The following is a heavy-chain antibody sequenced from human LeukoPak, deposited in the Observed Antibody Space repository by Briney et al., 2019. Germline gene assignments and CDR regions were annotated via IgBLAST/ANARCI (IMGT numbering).Heavy chain of an antibody. Sequence: GGSLRLSCAASGFTFSSYAMSWVRQAPGKGLEWVSAISGSGGSTYYADSVKGRFTISRDNSKNTLYLQMNSLRAEDTAVYYCAKDPISSGWYDGWFDPWGQGTLVTVPS. D-gene: IGHD6-19*01. CDR1: GFTFSSYA. J-gene: IGHJ5*02. V-gene: IGHV3-23*01. CDR2: ISGSGGST. CDR3: AKDPISSGWYDGWFDP.